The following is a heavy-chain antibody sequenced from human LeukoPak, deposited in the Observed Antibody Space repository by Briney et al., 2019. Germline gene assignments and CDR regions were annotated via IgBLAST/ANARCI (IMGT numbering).Heavy chain of an antibody. CDR1: GGSISSSNW. V-gene: IGHV4-4*02. D-gene: IGHD1-1*01. CDR2: TYHSGST. CDR3: WRWVQLERRGGFDY. Sequence: PSGTLSLTCAVSGGSISSSNWWSWVRQPPGKGLEWIGETYHSGSTNYNPSLKSRVTISVDKSKNQFSLKLSSVTAADTAVYYCWRWVQLERRGGFDYWGQGTLVTVSS. J-gene: IGHJ4*02.